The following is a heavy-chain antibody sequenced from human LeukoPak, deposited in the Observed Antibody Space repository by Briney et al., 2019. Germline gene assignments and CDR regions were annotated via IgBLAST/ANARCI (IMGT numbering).Heavy chain of an antibody. CDR3: VIQGRPVLDY. Sequence: SQTLSLTCVISGGSVSGSSVACNCIRQSPARGLEWLGRAYYRSKWHIDYDVSVKSRITISPDPSKNQLSLQLISVTPEDKAVYYCVIQGRPVLDYWGQGTLVTVSA. V-gene: IGHV6-1*01. J-gene: IGHJ4*02. D-gene: IGHD1-1*01. CDR1: GGSVSGSSVA. CDR2: AYYRSKWHI.